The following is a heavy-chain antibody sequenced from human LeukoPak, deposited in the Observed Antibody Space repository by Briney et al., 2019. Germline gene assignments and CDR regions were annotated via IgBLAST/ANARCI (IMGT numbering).Heavy chain of an antibody. CDR1: GYSFNIYG. V-gene: IGHV1-18*01. J-gene: IGHJ4*02. CDR2: ISAYNGNT. Sequence: ASVKVSCKASGYSFNIYGLSWVRQAPGQGLEWMGWISAYNGNTNYGQKFQGRVTMTTDTSTSTAYLELRSLRFDDTAVYCCARETTSGHDYWGQGTLVTVSS. D-gene: IGHD6-19*01. CDR3: ARETTSGHDY.